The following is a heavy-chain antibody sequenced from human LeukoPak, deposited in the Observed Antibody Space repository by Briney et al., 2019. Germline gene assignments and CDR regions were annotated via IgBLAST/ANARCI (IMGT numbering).Heavy chain of an antibody. Sequence: ASVKVSCKASGYTFTGHYMHWVRQAPGQGREWMGRINPNSGGTNYAQKLQGRVTMTRDTSISTAYMELSRLRSDDTAVYYCARSASPLFDYWGQGTLVTVSS. V-gene: IGHV1-2*06. J-gene: IGHJ4*02. CDR1: GYTFTGHY. D-gene: IGHD6-6*01. CDR3: ARSASPLFDY. CDR2: INPNSGGT.